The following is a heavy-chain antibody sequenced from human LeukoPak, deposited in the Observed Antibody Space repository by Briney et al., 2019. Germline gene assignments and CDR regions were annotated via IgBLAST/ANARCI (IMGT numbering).Heavy chain of an antibody. J-gene: IGHJ4*02. D-gene: IGHD3-3*01. V-gene: IGHV1-24*01. CDR1: GYTLTELS. CDR2: FDPEDGET. Sequence: ASVKVSCKVSGYTLTELSMHWVRQAPGKGLEWMGGFDPEDGETIYAQKSQGRVTMTEDTSTDTAYMELSSLRSEDTAVYYCATDPRRDFWSGYYSDYWGQGTLVTVSS. CDR3: ATDPRRDFWSGYYSDY.